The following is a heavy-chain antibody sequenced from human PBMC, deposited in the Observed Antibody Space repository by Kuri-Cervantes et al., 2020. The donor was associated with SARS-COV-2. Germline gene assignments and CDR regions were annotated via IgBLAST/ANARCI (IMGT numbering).Heavy chain of an antibody. V-gene: IGHV1-18*01. D-gene: IGHD6-19*01. J-gene: IGHJ2*01. Sequence: ASVKVSCKASGYTFTSYGISWVRQAPGQGLEWMGWISAYNGNTNYAQKLQGRVTMTTDTSTSTAYMELRSLRSEDTAVYYCARGIGSSGWYYNWYFDLWGRGTLVTVSS. CDR1: GYTFTSYG. CDR2: ISAYNGNT. CDR3: ARGIGSSGWYYNWYFDL.